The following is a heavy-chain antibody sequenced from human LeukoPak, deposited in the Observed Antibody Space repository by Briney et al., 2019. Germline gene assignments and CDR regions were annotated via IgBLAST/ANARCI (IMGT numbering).Heavy chain of an antibody. CDR2: IIPILGIA. J-gene: IGHJ4*02. D-gene: IGHD5-18*01. CDR3: ARVDTAMATLDY. CDR1: GGTFSGYA. Sequence: SVKVSCKASGGTFSGYAISWVRQAPGQGLEWMGRIIPILGIANYAQKFQGRVTITADKSTSTAYMELSSLRSEDTAVYYCARVDTAMATLDYWGQGTLVTVSS. V-gene: IGHV1-69*04.